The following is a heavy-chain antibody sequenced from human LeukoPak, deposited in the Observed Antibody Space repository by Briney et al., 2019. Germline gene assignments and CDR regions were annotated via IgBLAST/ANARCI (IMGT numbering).Heavy chain of an antibody. J-gene: IGHJ4*02. V-gene: IGHV1-18*04. Sequence: GASVKVSCMASGYTFTSYGISWVRQAPGQGLEWMGWISAYNGNTNYAQKLQGRVTMTTDTSTSTAYMELRSLRSDDTAVYYCARDLWAGYCSSTSCYEDDYWGQGTLVTVSS. CDR1: GYTFTSYG. CDR3: ARDLWAGYCSSTSCYEDDY. D-gene: IGHD2-2*03. CDR2: ISAYNGNT.